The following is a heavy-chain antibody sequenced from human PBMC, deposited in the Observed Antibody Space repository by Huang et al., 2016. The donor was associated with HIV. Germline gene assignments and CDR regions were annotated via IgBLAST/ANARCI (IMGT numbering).Heavy chain of an antibody. D-gene: IGHD2-21*02. J-gene: IGHJ4*02. CDR2: VKHRGLS. Sequence: QVQLQQWGAGLLKPSGVLSLKCAVYGGSLSDYYWTWIRQSPGKGLEWIGEVKHRGLSPYNPAIRSRVSMSVDMSKNQFSLNLTSLTVADTAVYYCARPRMTATSSDSTWSFFDSWGQGTLVIVSS. CDR1: GGSLSDYY. V-gene: IGHV4-34*02. CDR3: ARPRMTATSSDSTWSFFDS.